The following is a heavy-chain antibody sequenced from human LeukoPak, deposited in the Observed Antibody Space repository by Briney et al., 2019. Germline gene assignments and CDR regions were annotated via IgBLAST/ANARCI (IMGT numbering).Heavy chain of an antibody. CDR2: ISWNSGSI. V-gene: IGHV3-9*01. Sequence: GGSLRLSCAASGFTFDDYAMHWVRQAPGKGLEWVSGISWNSGSIGYADSVKGRFTISRHNSKNTLYLQMNSLRAEDTAVYYCALGQQLFSLWGQGTLVTVSS. CDR1: GFTFDDYA. D-gene: IGHD6-13*01. J-gene: IGHJ4*02. CDR3: ALGQQLFSL.